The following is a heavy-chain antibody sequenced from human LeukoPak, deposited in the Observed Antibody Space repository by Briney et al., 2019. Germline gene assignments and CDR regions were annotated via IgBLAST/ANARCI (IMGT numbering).Heavy chain of an antibody. V-gene: IGHV1-46*01. J-gene: IGHJ4*02. Sequence: ASVKVSCKASGYTFTSYYMHWVQQAPGQGLEWMGIINPSGGSTSYAQKFQGRVTMTRDMSTSTVYMELSSLRSEDTAVYYCARGVGKYYFDYWGQGTLVTVSS. CDR3: ARGVGKYYFDY. D-gene: IGHD1-26*01. CDR2: INPSGGST. CDR1: GYTFTSYY.